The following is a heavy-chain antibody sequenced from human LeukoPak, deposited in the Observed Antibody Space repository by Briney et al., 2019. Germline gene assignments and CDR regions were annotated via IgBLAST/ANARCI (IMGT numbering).Heavy chain of an antibody. CDR3: ARDLDYFDY. J-gene: IGHJ4*02. CDR1: GGSISSYY. CDR2: IYYSGST. Sequence: PSETLSLTCTVSGGSISSYYWSWIRQPPGKGLEWIGYIYYSGSTNYNPSLKSRVTISVDTSKNQFPLKLSSVTAADTAVYYCARDLDYFDYWGQGTLVTVSS. V-gene: IGHV4-59*01.